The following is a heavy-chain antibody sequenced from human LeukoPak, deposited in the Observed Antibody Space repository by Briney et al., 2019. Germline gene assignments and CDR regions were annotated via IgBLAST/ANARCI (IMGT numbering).Heavy chain of an antibody. CDR3: SGNPRYCSGGSCYEAGSPNWFDP. CDR2: IIPIFGTA. Sequence: SVKVSCKASGGTFSSYAISWVRQAPGQGLEWMGRIIPIFGTANYAQKFQGRVTITTDKSTSTAYMELSRLRSDATAVYYCSGNPRYCSGGSCYEAGSPNWFDPWGQGTLVTVSS. CDR1: GGTFSSYA. V-gene: IGHV1-69*05. J-gene: IGHJ5*02. D-gene: IGHD2-15*01.